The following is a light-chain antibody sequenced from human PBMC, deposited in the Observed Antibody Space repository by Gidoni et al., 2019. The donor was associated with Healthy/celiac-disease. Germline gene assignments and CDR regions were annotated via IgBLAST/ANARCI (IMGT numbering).Light chain of an antibody. V-gene: IGKV1-33*01. CDR2: DAS. CDR3: QRYDTLPT. CDR1: QDISNY. Sequence: DIQMTQSPSSLSASVGDRVTIPRQASQDISNYLNWYQQKPGKAPNLLIDDASDLETGVPSRCSGSGSGTDFTFSISGLQPEDIATCYCQRYDTLPTFGGGTKVEIK. J-gene: IGKJ4*01.